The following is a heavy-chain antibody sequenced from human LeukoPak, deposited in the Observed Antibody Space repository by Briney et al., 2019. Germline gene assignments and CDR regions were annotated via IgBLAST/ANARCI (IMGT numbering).Heavy chain of an antibody. D-gene: IGHD3-16*01. CDR3: ARERGIRALYFDN. V-gene: IGHV3-30*04. Sequence: GGSLRLSCAASGVTFSSYTMHWVRQAPGKGLEWVALTSSDGNKYFADSVQGRFTISRDNSRNTVYLQLDSLRPDDTAVYYCARERGIRALYFDNWGQGTLVTVSS. CDR1: GVTFSSYT. J-gene: IGHJ4*02. CDR2: TSSDGNK.